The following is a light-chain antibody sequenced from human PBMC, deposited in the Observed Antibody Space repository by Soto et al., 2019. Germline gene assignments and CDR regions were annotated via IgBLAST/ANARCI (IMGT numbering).Light chain of an antibody. CDR3: CSYAGSPYV. CDR2: EVS. Sequence: QSVLNQPASVSGSPGQSITISCPGTSSDVGSYNLVSWYQQHPGKAPKLMIYEVSKRPSGVSNRFSGSKSGNTASLTISGLQAEDEADYYCCSYAGSPYVFGTGTKVTVL. V-gene: IGLV2-23*02. CDR1: SSDVGSYNL. J-gene: IGLJ1*01.